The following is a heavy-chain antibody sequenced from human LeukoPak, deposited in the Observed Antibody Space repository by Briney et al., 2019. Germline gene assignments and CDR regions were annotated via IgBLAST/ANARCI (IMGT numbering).Heavy chain of an antibody. V-gene: IGHV4-31*03. CDR1: GGSISSGGYY. D-gene: IGHD1-7*01. Sequence: SQTLSLTCTVSGGSISSGGYYWSWIRQHPRKGLEWIGYIYYSGSTYYNPSLKSRVTISVDTSKNQFSLKLSSVTAADTAVYYCARDSWNYVLGDDYWGQGTLVTVSS. CDR3: ARDSWNYVLGDDY. J-gene: IGHJ4*02. CDR2: IYYSGST.